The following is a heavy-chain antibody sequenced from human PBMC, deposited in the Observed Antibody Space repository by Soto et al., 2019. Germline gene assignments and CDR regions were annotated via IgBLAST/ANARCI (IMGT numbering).Heavy chain of an antibody. CDR1: GYTFTSDG. J-gene: IGHJ5*02. CDR3: ARTRGIAAAGTGWFDP. CDR2: ISAYNGNT. V-gene: IGHV1-18*01. Sequence: QVQLVQSGAEVKKPGASVKVSCKASGYTFTSDGISRVRQAPGQGLEWMGWISAYNGNTNYAQKLQGRVTMTTDTSTSTAYMELRSLRSDDTAAYYCARTRGIAAAGTGWFDPWGQGTLVTVSS. D-gene: IGHD6-13*01.